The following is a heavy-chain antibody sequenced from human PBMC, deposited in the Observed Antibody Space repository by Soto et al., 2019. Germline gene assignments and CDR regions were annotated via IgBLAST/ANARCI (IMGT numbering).Heavy chain of an antibody. Sequence: PSETLSLTCTVSGGSISSYYWSWIRQPPGKGLEWIGYIYYSGSTNYNPSLKSRVTISVDTSKDQFSLKLSSVTAADTAVYYCASLDNLRDTAMVSYWGQGTLVTVSS. CDR2: IYYSGST. CDR1: GGSISSYY. CDR3: ASLDNLRDTAMVSY. J-gene: IGHJ4*02. D-gene: IGHD5-18*01. V-gene: IGHV4-59*08.